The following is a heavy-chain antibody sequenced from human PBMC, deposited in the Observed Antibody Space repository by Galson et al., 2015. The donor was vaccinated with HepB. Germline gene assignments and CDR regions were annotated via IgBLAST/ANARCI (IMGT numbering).Heavy chain of an antibody. J-gene: IGHJ6*03. CDR2: INAGNGNT. V-gene: IGHV1-3*01. Sequence: QSGAEVKKPGESLKTSCKASGYTFTSYAMHWVRQAPGQRLEWMGWINAGNGNTKYSQKFRGRVTITRDTSASTAYMELSSLRSEDTAVYYCARDAYYDSSGYRSYYYYYMDVWGKGTTVTVSS. CDR1: GYTFTSYA. D-gene: IGHD3-22*01. CDR3: ARDAYYDSSGYRSYYYYYMDV.